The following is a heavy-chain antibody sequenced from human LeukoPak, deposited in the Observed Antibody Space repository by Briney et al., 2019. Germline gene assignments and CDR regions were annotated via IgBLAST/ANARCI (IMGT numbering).Heavy chain of an antibody. CDR2: INPNSGGT. Sequence: ASVKVSCKASGYTFTGYYMHWVRQAPGQGLEWMGWINPNSGGTNYAQKFQGRVTMTRDTSISTTYMELSRLRSDDTAVYYCASSPGYSYGYPFDYWGQGTLVTVSS. CDR1: GYTFTGYY. D-gene: IGHD5-18*01. J-gene: IGHJ4*02. V-gene: IGHV1-2*02. CDR3: ASSPGYSYGYPFDY.